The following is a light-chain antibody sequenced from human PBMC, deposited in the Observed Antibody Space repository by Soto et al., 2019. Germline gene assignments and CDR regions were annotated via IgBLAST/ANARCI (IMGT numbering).Light chain of an antibody. V-gene: IGKV1-39*01. J-gene: IGKJ1*01. Sequence: DIQMTQSPSSLSASVGDIVTITCRASQSISNFLNWYQQKPGKAPNLLMYAASSLQSGVPSRFTDSRSGTDFTLTISSLQPEEFATYYCQQSYSTPRTFCQGTTVAIK. CDR3: QQSYSTPRT. CDR1: QSISNF. CDR2: AAS.